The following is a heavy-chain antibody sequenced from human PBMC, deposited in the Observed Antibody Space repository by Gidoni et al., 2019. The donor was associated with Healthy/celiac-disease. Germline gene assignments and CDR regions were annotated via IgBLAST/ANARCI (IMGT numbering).Heavy chain of an antibody. CDR3: TTEKVPVTREVNWFDP. D-gene: IGHD4-17*01. J-gene: IGHJ5*02. CDR1: GFTFSNAW. V-gene: IGHV3-15*01. Sequence: EVQLVESGGGLVKPGGSLRLSCAASGFTFSNAWMSWVRQAPGKGLEWVGRIKSKTDGGTTDYAAPVKGRFTISRDDSKNTLYLQMNSLKTEDTAVYYCTTEKVPVTREVNWFDPWGQGTLVTVSS. CDR2: IKSKTDGGTT.